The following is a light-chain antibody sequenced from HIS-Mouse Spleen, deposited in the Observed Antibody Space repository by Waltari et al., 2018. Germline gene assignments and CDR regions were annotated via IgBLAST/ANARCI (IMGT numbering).Light chain of an antibody. CDR2: EDS. V-gene: IGLV3-10*01. CDR1: ALPKKY. Sequence: SYELTQPPSVSVSPGQTARITCPGEALPKKYAYWYQQKSGKAPVLVIYEDSKRPSGIPERFSGSSSGTMATLTISGAQVEDEADYYCYSTDSSGNHRVFGGGTKLTVL. J-gene: IGLJ2*01. CDR3: YSTDSSGNHRV.